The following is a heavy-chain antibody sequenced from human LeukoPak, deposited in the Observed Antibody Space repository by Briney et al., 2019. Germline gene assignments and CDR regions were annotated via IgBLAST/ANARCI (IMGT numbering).Heavy chain of an antibody. CDR1: GGSISSGSYY. J-gene: IGHJ4*01. Sequence: SQTLSLTCTVSGGSISSGSYYWSWIRQPAGKGLEWIGRIYTSGSTNYNPSLKSRVTISVDTSKNQFSLKLSSVTAADTAVYYCAREXXXXXXXXXXDYXGXXXLVTVSS. V-gene: IGHV4-61*02. CDR2: IYTSGST. CDR3: AREXXXXXXXXXXDY.